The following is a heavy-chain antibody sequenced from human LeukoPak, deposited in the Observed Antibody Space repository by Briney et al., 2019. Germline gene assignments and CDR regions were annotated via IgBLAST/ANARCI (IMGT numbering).Heavy chain of an antibody. CDR3: ARVRGATIAPFFDY. Sequence: SETLSLTCTVSGDSISSGDYYWTWLRQHPGKGLEWIGCIYYSGSTYYNLSLKSRVIISADTSKNHFSLKLSSVTAADTAVYYCARVRGATIAPFFDYWGQGILVTVSS. CDR2: IYYSGST. V-gene: IGHV4-31*03. J-gene: IGHJ4*02. D-gene: IGHD6-13*01. CDR1: GDSISSGDYY.